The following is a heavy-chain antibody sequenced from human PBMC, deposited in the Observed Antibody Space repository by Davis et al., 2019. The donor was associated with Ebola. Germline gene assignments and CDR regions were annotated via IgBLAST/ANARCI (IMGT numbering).Heavy chain of an antibody. CDR1: GYTFTCYS. J-gene: IGHJ4*02. CDR3: ARLWQTFEY. CDR2: ISVYNGET. V-gene: IGHV1-18*04. Sequence: ASVKVSCKASGYTFTCYSMHWVRQAPGQGLEWMGRISVYNGETIYAQRFQDRVTMTTDTSTSTAYMEVRSLLSDDTAVYYCARLWQTFEYWGQGTLVTVSS.